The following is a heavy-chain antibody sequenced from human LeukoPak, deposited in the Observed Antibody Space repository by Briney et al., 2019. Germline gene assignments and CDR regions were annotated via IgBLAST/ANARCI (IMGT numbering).Heavy chain of an antibody. CDR3: ARDLSGGYTCDY. CDR2: ISYDGSVE. Sequence: GGSLRLSCAASGFTFSSYWMSWVRQAPGKGLEWVAFISYDGSVEYYADSVKGRFSISRDNSKNMVYLQMNSLRAEDTAVYYCARDLSGGYTCDYWGQGTLVTVSS. J-gene: IGHJ4*02. V-gene: IGHV3-30-3*01. D-gene: IGHD1-26*01. CDR1: GFTFSSYW.